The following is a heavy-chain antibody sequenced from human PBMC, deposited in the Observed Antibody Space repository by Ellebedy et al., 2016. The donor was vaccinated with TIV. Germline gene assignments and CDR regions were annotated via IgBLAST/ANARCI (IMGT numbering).Heavy chain of an antibody. CDR3: ARGAWGYNPTFDP. CDR2: INSVGSST. V-gene: IGHV3-74*01. Sequence: GGSLRLSCAASGFTFSSYWMHWVRQAPGKGLGWVSRINSVGSSTSYADSVKGRFTISRDNAKNTLYLQMNSLRAEDTAVYYCARGAWGYNPTFDPWGQGTLVTVSS. J-gene: IGHJ5*02. D-gene: IGHD5-24*01. CDR1: GFTFSSYW.